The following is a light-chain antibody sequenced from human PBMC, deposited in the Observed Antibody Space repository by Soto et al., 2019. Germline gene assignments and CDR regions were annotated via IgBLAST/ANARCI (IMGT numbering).Light chain of an antibody. V-gene: IGLV2-14*01. Sequence: QSVLTHPASVSGSPGQSITISCTGNSSDVGYHNYVSWYRQHPGKAPRLMIYEVNNRPSGVSNRFSGSKSGNTASLTISGLQAEDEADYYCSSCTSSNTLLYVFGTGTKATVL. J-gene: IGLJ1*01. CDR3: SSCTSSNTLLYV. CDR1: SSDVGYHNY. CDR2: EVN.